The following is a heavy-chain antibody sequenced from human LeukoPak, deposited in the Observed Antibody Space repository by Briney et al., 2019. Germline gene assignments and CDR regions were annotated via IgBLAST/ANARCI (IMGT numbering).Heavy chain of an antibody. CDR2: IYYSGST. Sequence: KPSETLSLTCTVSGGSISSYYSSWIRQPPGKGLEWIGYIYYSGSTNYNPSLKSRVTISVDTSKNQFSLKLSSVTAADTAVYYCARGYSGYYWGVPWFDPWGQGTLVTVSS. V-gene: IGHV4-59*01. CDR3: ARGYSGYYWGVPWFDP. D-gene: IGHD3-22*01. CDR1: GGSISSYY. J-gene: IGHJ5*02.